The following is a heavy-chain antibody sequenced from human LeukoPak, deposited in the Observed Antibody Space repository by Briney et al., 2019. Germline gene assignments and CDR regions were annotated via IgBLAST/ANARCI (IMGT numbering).Heavy chain of an antibody. Sequence: SVKVSCKVSGGTFSSYAISWVRQAPGQGLEWMGRIIPILGIANYAQKLQGRVTITADKSTSTAYMELSSLRSEDTAVYYCARDFSWTGDYYYYGMDVWGQGTTVTVSS. D-gene: IGHD3/OR15-3a*01. CDR3: ARDFSWTGDYYYYGMDV. J-gene: IGHJ6*02. V-gene: IGHV1-69*04. CDR2: IIPILGIA. CDR1: GGTFSSYA.